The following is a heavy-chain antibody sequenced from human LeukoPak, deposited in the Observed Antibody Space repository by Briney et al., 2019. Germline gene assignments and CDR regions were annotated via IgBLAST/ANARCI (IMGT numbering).Heavy chain of an antibody. CDR1: GGSISSGSDY. CDR3: ARDRGLITMVRGFITNAFDI. J-gene: IGHJ3*02. Sequence: SETLSPTCTVSGGSISSGSDYWSWIRQPAGKGLEWIGRIYSSGSTNYNPSLKSRVTISVDTSKNQFSLKLSSVTAADTAVYYCARDRGLITMVRGFITNAFDIWGQGTMVTVSS. V-gene: IGHV4-61*02. CDR2: IYSSGST. D-gene: IGHD3-10*01.